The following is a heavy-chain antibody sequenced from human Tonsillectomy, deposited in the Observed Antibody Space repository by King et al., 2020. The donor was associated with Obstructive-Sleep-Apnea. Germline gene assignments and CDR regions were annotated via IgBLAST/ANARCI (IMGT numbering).Heavy chain of an antibody. J-gene: IGHJ5*02. CDR3: ARDVFGGFGEFDP. V-gene: IGHV4-39*07. D-gene: IGHD3-10*01. Sequence: LQLEESGPGLVKPSETLSLTCTVSGGSISGSDYYWGWIRQPPGKGLEWIGSIDYTGNTYNNPSLKSRVTISVDTSKNQYSLRLTSIIVADTAVYYCARDVFGGFGEFDPWGHGTLVTVSS. CDR2: IDYTGNT. CDR1: GGSISGSDYY.